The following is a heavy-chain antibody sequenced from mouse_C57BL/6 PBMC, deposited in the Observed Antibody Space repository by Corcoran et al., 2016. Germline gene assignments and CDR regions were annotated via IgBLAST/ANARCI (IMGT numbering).Heavy chain of an antibody. CDR3: ARRVSNLYAMDY. Sequence: EVQLQQSGHELVKPGASVKISCKASGYTFTDYYMNWVKQSHGKSLEWIGDINPNNGGTSYNQKFKGKATLTVDKSSSTAYMELRSLTSEDSAVYYCARRVSNLYAMDYWGQGTSVTVSS. J-gene: IGHJ4*01. V-gene: IGHV1-26*01. CDR1: GYTFTDYY. D-gene: IGHD4-1*01. CDR2: INPNNGGT.